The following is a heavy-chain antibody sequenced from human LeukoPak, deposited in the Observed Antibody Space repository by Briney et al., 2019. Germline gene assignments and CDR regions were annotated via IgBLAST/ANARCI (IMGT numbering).Heavy chain of an antibody. CDR1: GFTFSDYY. V-gene: IGHV3-9*01. D-gene: IGHD5-18*01. J-gene: IGHJ4*02. Sequence: GGSLRLSCAASGFTFSDYYMSWVRQAPGKGLEWVSGISWNSGSIGYADSVKGRFTISRDNAKNSLYLQMNSLRAEDTALYYCAKDNTAMVSSVGYFDYWGQGTLVTVSS. CDR2: ISWNSGSI. CDR3: AKDNTAMVSSVGYFDY.